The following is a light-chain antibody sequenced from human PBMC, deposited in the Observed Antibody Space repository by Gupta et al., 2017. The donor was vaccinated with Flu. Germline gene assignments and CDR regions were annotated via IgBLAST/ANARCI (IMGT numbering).Light chain of an antibody. CDR2: LNSDGSH. CDR3: QTWGTGSGV. V-gene: IGLV4-69*01. Sequence: QLVLPHSPSASASLGASVKLPCPLRSGHTYYAIAWHQQQPEKGPRYLMKLNSDGSHSKGDGSPDRFSGSSSGAERYLTISSRQAEDEADYYCQTWGTGSGVFGGGTKLTVL. J-gene: IGLJ3*02. CDR1: SGHTYYA.